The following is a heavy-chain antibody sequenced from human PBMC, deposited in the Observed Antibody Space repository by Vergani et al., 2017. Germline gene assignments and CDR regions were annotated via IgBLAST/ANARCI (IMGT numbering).Heavy chain of an antibody. CDR2: VSTGTKSQ. CDR3: AGDRGMDV. D-gene: IGHD3-10*01. J-gene: IGHJ6*03. Sequence: QLVESGGGWVQPGGSLRLSCVVSGFDFSSYIMNWVRQAPGKGLEWVSFVSTGTKSQSYAESVKGRFTISRDSAKNSLYLQMNSLRAEDTAVYYCAGDRGMDVWGKGTTVTVSS. CDR1: GFDFSSYI. V-gene: IGHV3-48*01.